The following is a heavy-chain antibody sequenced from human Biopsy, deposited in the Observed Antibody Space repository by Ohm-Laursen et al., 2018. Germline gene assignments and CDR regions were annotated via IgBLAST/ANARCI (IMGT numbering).Heavy chain of an antibody. Sequence: GTLSLTCSVSGGSISGSSWSWIRQAPGRGLEWVGYISYSGSTSNNPSLKSRITILVDTSKNQISLKVTSVTAADTAVYYCAKHGSGWTGDDALHISGQGTMVTVSS. D-gene: IGHD6-19*01. CDR1: GGSISGSS. CDR2: ISYSGST. J-gene: IGHJ3*02. V-gene: IGHV4-59*08. CDR3: AKHGSGWTGDDALHI.